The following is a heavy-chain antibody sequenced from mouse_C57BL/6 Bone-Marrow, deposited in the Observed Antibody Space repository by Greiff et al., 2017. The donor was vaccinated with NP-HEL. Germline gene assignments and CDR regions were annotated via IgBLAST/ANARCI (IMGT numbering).Heavy chain of an antibody. J-gene: IGHJ1*03. V-gene: IGHV1-74*01. D-gene: IGHD1-1*01. CDR2: IHPSDSDT. CDR1: GYTFTSYW. CDR3: AMPALLRWGYFDV. Sequence: QVQLQQPGAELVKPGASVKVSCKASGYTFTSYWMHWVKQRPGQGLEWIGRIHPSDSDTNSNQKFKGKATLTVDKSSSTAYMQLSSLTSEDSAVYYCAMPALLRWGYFDVWGTGTTVTVSS.